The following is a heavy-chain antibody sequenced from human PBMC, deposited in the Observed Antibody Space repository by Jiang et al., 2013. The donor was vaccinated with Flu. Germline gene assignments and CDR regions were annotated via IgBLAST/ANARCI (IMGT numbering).Heavy chain of an antibody. D-gene: IGHD4-23*01. J-gene: IGHJ4*02. V-gene: IGHV3-23*01. Sequence: FTISRDNSKNTLYLQMNSLRAEDTAVYYCAKGGTTVVTPCDYWGQGTLVTVSS. CDR3: AKGGTTVVTPCDY.